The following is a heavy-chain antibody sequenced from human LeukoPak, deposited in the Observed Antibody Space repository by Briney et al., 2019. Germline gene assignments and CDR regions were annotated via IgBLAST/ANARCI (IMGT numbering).Heavy chain of an antibody. CDR3: ARGGSGYDYLGY. D-gene: IGHD5-12*01. CDR1: VATLTSYA. CDR2: IIPILGIA. J-gene: IGHJ4*02. Sequence: SVTVSCTASVATLTSYAISWVRQAPGPGLEWMGRIIPILGIANYAQKFQGRVTITADKSTSTAYMELSSLRSEDTAVYYCARGGSGYDYLGYWGQGTLVTVSS. V-gene: IGHV1-69*04.